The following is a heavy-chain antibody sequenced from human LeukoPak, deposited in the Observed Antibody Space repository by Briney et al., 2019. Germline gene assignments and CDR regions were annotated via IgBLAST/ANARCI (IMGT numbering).Heavy chain of an antibody. J-gene: IGHJ4*02. Sequence: SVTVSCKASGGTFSSYAISWVRQAPGQWLEWMGGIIPIFGTANYAQKFQGRVTITADKSTSTAYMELSSLRSEDTAVYYCARSDEPLYYFDYWGQGTLVTVSS. CDR1: GGTFSSYA. CDR2: IIPIFGTA. CDR3: ARSDEPLYYFDY. D-gene: IGHD1-14*01. V-gene: IGHV1-69*06.